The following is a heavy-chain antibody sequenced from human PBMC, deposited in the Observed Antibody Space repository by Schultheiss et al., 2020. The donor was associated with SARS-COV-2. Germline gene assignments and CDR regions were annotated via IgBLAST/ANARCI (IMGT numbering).Heavy chain of an antibody. Sequence: SETLSLTCTVSGGSISSYYWSWIRQPPGKGLEWIGYIYYSGSTNYNPFLKSRVTISVDTSKNQFSLKLSSVTAADTAVYYCARVNYYGSGSYGAEVWFDPWGQGTLVTVSS. J-gene: IGHJ5*02. D-gene: IGHD3-10*01. CDR2: IYYSGST. CDR3: ARVNYYGSGSYGAEVWFDP. CDR1: GGSISSYY. V-gene: IGHV4-59*01.